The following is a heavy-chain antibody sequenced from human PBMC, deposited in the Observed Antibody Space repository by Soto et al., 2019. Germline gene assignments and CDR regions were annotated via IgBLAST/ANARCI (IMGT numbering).Heavy chain of an antibody. CDR2: ISGSGGNT. CDR3: AKGAILVVAAKMKWIDH. Sequence: GGSLRLSCAASGFTFSNYAMNWVRQAPGKGLEWVSAISGSGGNTDYEDSVKGRFSISRDNSRNTVYLQMNSLRAEDTAVYYCAKGAILVVAAKMKWIDHWGQGTLVTVSS. CDR1: GFTFSNYA. V-gene: IGHV3-23*01. J-gene: IGHJ4*02. D-gene: IGHD2-15*01.